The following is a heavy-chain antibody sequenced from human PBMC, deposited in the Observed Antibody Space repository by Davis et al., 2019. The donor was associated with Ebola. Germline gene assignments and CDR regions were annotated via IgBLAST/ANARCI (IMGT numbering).Heavy chain of an antibody. CDR3: ARSPGIARYNWFDP. D-gene: IGHD6-13*01. Sequence: SETLSLTCAVYGGSFSGYYWSWIRQPPGKGLEWIGEINHSGSTNYNPSLKSRVTISVDTSKNQFSLKLSSVTAADTAVYYWARSPGIARYNWFDPWGQGTLVTVSS. CDR2: INHSGST. CDR1: GGSFSGYY. J-gene: IGHJ5*02. V-gene: IGHV4-34*01.